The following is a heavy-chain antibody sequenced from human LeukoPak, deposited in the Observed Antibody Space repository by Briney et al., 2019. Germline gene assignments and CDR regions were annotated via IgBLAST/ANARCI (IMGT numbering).Heavy chain of an antibody. D-gene: IGHD3-22*01. CDR3: SSYYDSSGYYDAFDI. Sequence: GRSLRLSCAASGFTFDDYAMHWVRQAPGKGLEWVSGISWNGGSIGYADSVKGRFTISRDNAKNSLYLQMNSLRAEDTAVYYCSSYYDSSGYYDAFDIWGQGTMVTVSS. CDR1: GFTFDDYA. V-gene: IGHV3-9*01. J-gene: IGHJ3*02. CDR2: ISWNGGSI.